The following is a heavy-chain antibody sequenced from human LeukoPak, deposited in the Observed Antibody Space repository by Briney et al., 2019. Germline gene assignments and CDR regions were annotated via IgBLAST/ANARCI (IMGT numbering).Heavy chain of an antibody. CDR3: ARQVTIFGVLIITAEYFQH. V-gene: IGHV4-39*01. CDR1: GGSISSGGDS. J-gene: IGHJ1*01. D-gene: IGHD3-3*01. Sequence: SETLSLTCTVSGGSISSGGDSWSWIRQPPGKGLEWIGSIYYSGNTYYNPSLKSRVTISVDTSKNQFSLKLSSVTAADTAVYYCARQVTIFGVLIITAEYFQHWGQGTLVTVSS. CDR2: IYYSGNT.